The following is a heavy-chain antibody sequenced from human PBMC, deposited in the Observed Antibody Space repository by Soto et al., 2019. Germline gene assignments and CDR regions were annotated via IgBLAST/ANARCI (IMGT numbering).Heavy chain of an antibody. D-gene: IGHD5-18*01. CDR3: AGGDTYYAMGV. CDR2: ISYDGSNK. V-gene: IGHV3-30-3*01. J-gene: IGHJ6*02. CDR1: GFTFSNYI. Sequence: QLQLVESGGGVVQPGRSLRLSCAASGFTFSNYILHWVRQVPGKGLEWVAFISYDGSNKDYADSMKGRFTISRDNSKNTLYLQLSILRPEDTAVYYCAGGDTYYAMGVWGQGTTVTVSS.